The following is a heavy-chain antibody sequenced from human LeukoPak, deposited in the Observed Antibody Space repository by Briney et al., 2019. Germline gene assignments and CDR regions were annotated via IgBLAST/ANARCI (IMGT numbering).Heavy chain of an antibody. Sequence: KCGESLKISCKGSGYSFTSYWIGWVRQMPGKGLEWMGIIYPGDSDTRYSPSFQGQVTISADKSISTAYLQWSSLKASDTAMYYCARLSGLYSGSSRTFDIWGQGTMVTVSS. V-gene: IGHV5-51*01. CDR2: IYPGDSDT. CDR3: ARLSGLYSGSSRTFDI. J-gene: IGHJ3*02. D-gene: IGHD1-26*01. CDR1: GYSFTSYW.